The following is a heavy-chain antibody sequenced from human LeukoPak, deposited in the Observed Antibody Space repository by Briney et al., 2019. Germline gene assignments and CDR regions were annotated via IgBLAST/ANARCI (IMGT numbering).Heavy chain of an antibody. D-gene: IGHD3-22*01. CDR1: GYTFTSYD. Sequence: SVKVSCKPSGYTFTSYDINWVRQATGQGLEWMGGIIPIFGTANYAQKFQGRVTITADESTSTAYMELSSLRSEDTAVYYCARDYYVTSGYYRQTPFDYWGQGTLVTVSS. J-gene: IGHJ4*02. CDR2: IIPIFGTA. V-gene: IGHV1-69*13. CDR3: ARDYYVTSGYYRQTPFDY.